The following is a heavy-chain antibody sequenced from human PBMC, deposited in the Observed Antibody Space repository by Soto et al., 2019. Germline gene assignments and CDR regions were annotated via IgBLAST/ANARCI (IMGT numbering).Heavy chain of an antibody. V-gene: IGHV1-2*02. CDR3: ARDQGHYYDSRDAFDM. CDR1: GYTFTAYY. J-gene: IGHJ3*02. D-gene: IGHD3-22*01. CDR2: INPNSGVP. Sequence: QVQLVQSGAEVKKPGASVTVSCKASGYTFTAYYIHWVRQAPGQGLEWMGWINPNSGVPYHAQKFLGRVTVTRDTSINTTYMELSSLRSDDTAVYYCARDQGHYYDSRDAFDMWGQGTMVTVSS.